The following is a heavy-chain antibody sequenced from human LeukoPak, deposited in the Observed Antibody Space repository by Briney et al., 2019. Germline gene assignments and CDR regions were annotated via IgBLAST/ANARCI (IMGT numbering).Heavy chain of an antibody. CDR2: MNPKSSNK. Sequence: GSVKDSCKASGYTFTSYDINWVRPAAGQGLEWMGWMNPKSSNKDYAQKFQGRVTMTRNTSITTDYLELSSLRSEDTAVYYCARARAGGFIYALDPWREGLLVTVSS. CDR1: GYTFTSYD. CDR3: ARARAGGFIYALDP. V-gene: IGHV1-8*01. D-gene: IGHD2-8*02. J-gene: IGHJ5*02.